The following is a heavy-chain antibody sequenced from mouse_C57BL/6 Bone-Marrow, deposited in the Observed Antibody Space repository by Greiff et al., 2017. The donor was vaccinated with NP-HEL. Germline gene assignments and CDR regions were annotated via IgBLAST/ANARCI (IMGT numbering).Heavy chain of an antibody. CDR2: IDPSGSYT. Sequence: QVQLQQPGAELVMPGASVKLSCTASGYTFTSYWMHWVQQRPGQGLEWIGEIDPSGSYTNYTHNFKGKSTFTVDKSSSTPYMHLRSLTSEDSAVYYCARTYYFDYWGEGTTLTVSS. CDR3: ARTYYFDY. V-gene: IGHV1-69*01. CDR1: GYTFTSYW. J-gene: IGHJ2*01.